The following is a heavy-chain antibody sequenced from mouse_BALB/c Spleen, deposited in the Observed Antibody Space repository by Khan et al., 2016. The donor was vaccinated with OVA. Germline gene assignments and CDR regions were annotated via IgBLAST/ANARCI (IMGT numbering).Heavy chain of an antibody. J-gene: IGHJ3*01. Sequence: VKLLESGAELAKPGASVKMSCKASGYTFTTYWMHWVKQRPGRGLEWIGYINLSPGITEYNQKFKDKATLTADKSSSTAYLQLSSLTSEDSAVYYCARRGLSGIFAYWGQGTLVTVSA. D-gene: IGHD1-1*02. CDR2: INLSPGIT. CDR1: GYTFTTYW. V-gene: IGHV1-7*01. CDR3: ARRGLSGIFAY.